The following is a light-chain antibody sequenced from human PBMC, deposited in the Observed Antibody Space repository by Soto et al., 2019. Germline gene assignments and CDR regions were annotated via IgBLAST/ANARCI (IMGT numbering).Light chain of an antibody. CDR1: QSVSSD. Sequence: DIAMTKSPAPLSVSAVERATLSCRASQSVSSDLAWYHQKPGQAPRLLIYGASTRATGIPARFSGSGSGTEFTLTINSLQSEDFAVYYCQQYNNWPRTFGQGAKVDIK. CDR3: QQYNNWPRT. V-gene: IGKV3-15*01. CDR2: GAS. J-gene: IGKJ1*01.